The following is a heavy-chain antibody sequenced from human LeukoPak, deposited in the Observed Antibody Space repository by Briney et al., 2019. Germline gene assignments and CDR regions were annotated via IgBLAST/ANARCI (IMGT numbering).Heavy chain of an antibody. Sequence: GGSLRLSCAASGFTFRNFAMSWVRQAPGKGLEWVSHITNNADATYYADSVKGRFTVSRDNSNNILYLQLDSLRAEDTAVYYCAKDGDYGTQNFDYWGQGTLVTVSS. CDR3: AKDGDYGTQNFDY. D-gene: IGHD4-17*01. CDR1: GFTFRNFA. J-gene: IGHJ4*02. CDR2: ITNNADAT. V-gene: IGHV3-23*01.